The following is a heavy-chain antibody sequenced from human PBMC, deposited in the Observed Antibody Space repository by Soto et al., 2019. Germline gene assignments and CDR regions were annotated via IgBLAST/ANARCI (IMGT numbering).Heavy chain of an antibody. CDR1: GFTFGTDW. CDR3: VRGGLKSSWFHP. V-gene: IGHV3-74*01. D-gene: IGHD3-10*01. CDR2: ITGDASIT. J-gene: IGHJ5*02. Sequence: EVQLVESGGGLVQPGGSLRLSCAASGFTFGTDWMHWDLQATEKGLVWVSRITGDASITNYADSVKGRFTSSRDNAKNTLYLPMNSLRAADTAVDYCVRGGLKSSWFHPLAPGTLGTVS.